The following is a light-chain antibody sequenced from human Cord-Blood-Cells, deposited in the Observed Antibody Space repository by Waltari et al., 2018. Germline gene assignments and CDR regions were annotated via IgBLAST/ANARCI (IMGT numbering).Light chain of an antibody. CDR1: SSDVGSYNL. Sequence: QSALTQPASVSGSPGQSITISCTGTSSDVGSYNLVSWYQQHPGKAPKLMIYEGSKRPSGVSNRFSGSKSGTTASLTISGLQAEDEADYSCCSYAGSSTLWVFGGGTKLTVL. CDR3: CSYAGSSTLWV. V-gene: IGLV2-23*01. CDR2: EGS. J-gene: IGLJ3*02.